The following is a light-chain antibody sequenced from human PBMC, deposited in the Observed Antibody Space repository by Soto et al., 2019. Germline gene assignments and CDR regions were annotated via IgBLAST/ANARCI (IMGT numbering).Light chain of an antibody. CDR3: QQYNNWPLT. CDR1: QSVSIN. V-gene: IGKV3D-15*01. CDR2: GAS. Sequence: ERVMTQSPVTLSVSPGERATLSCRASQSVSINLAWYQQKPGQAPRLLMYGASTRATGIPARFSGSGSGTEFTLTISSLQSEDFAVYYRQQYNNWPLTFGGGTKVDIK. J-gene: IGKJ4*01.